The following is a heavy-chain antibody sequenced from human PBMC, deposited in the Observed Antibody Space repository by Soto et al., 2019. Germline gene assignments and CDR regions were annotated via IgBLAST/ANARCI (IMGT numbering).Heavy chain of an antibody. CDR1: GFTFSSYA. D-gene: IGHD3-9*01. CDR2: ISGSGGST. Sequence: EVQLLESGGGLVQPGGSLRLSCAASGFTFSSYAMSWVRQAPGKGLEWVSAISGSGGSTYYADSVKGRFTISRDNSKNTLYLQMNSLRAEDTAVYYCAKDHRRGHYDILTGYYRNPGRRAFDIWGQGTMVTVSS. J-gene: IGHJ3*02. CDR3: AKDHRRGHYDILTGYYRNPGRRAFDI. V-gene: IGHV3-23*01.